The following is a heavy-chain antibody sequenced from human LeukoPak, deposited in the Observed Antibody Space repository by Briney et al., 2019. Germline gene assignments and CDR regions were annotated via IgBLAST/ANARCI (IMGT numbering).Heavy chain of an antibody. D-gene: IGHD3-22*01. CDR1: GGSFSGYY. Sequence: SENLSLTCAVYGGSFSGYYWSWIRQPPGKGLEWIGEINHSGSTNYNPSLKGRVTISVDTSKNQFSLKLSSVTAADTAVYYCHYYDSSGYYYDAFDIWGQGTMVTVSS. CDR2: INHSGST. J-gene: IGHJ3*02. V-gene: IGHV4-34*01. CDR3: HYYDSSGYYYDAFDI.